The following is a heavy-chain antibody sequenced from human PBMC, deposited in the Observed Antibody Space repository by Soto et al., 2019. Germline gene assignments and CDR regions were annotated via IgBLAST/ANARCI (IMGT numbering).Heavy chain of an antibody. J-gene: IGHJ5*02. CDR3: ARGNDFWSGYPNWFDP. Sequence: SETLSLTCAVSGGSISSCGYSWIWIRQPPWKGLEWIWYIYHSGSTYYNPSLKSRVTIPVDRSKNQFSLKLSSVTAADTAVYYCARGNDFWSGYPNWFDPWGQGTLVTSPQ. CDR2: IYHSGST. V-gene: IGHV4-30-2*01. D-gene: IGHD3-3*01. CDR1: GGSISSCGYS.